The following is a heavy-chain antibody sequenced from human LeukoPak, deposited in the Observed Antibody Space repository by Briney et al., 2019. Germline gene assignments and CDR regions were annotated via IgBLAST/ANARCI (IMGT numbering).Heavy chain of an antibody. J-gene: IGHJ4*02. CDR3: APHPDYYDSSGYHV. CDR1: GFTFGSYS. D-gene: IGHD3-22*01. Sequence: PGGSLRLSCAASGFTFGSYSMNWVRQAPGKGLEWVSSISSSSSYIYYADSVKGRFTISRDNAKNSLYLQMNSLRAEDTAVYYCAPHPDYYDSSGYHVWGQGTLVTVSS. V-gene: IGHV3-21*01. CDR2: ISSSSSYI.